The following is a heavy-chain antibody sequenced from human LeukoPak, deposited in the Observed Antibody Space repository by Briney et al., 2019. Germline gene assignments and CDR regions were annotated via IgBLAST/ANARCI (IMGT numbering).Heavy chain of an antibody. D-gene: IGHD3-22*01. CDR1: GFTFSSCA. V-gene: IGHV3-23*01. CDR2: ISGSGGST. J-gene: IGHJ4*02. CDR3: AKNYDSSGYYYGPGGYFDY. Sequence: GGSLRPSCAASGFTFSSCAMSWVRQAPGKGLEWVSAISGSGGSTYYADSVKGRFTISRDNSKNTLYLQMNSLRAEDTAVYYCAKNYDSSGYYYGPGGYFDYWGQGTLVTVSS.